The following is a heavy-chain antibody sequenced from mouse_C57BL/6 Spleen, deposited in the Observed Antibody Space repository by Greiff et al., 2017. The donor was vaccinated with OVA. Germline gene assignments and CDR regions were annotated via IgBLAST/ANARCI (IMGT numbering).Heavy chain of an antibody. D-gene: IGHD1-2*01. CDR3: TRGGYTFAY. CDR2: IDPETGGT. J-gene: IGHJ3*01. Sequence: VKLLESGAELVRPGASVTLSCKASGYTFTDYEMHWVKQTPVHGLEWIGAIDPETGGTAYNQKFKGKAILTADKSSSTAYMELRSLTSEDSAVYYCTRGGYTFAYWGQGTLVTVSA. V-gene: IGHV1-15*01. CDR1: GYTFTDYE.